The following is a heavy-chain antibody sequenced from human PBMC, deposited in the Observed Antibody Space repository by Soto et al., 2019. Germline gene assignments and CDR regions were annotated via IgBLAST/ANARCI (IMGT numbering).Heavy chain of an antibody. CDR2: ISGSGGST. V-gene: IGHV3-23*01. D-gene: IGHD2-2*01. CDR1: GCIFSNYG. Sequence: GGSLRLSCAASGCIFSNYGMHWVRQAPGKGLEWVSAISGSGGSTYYADSVKGRFTISRDNSKNTLYLQMNSLRAEDTAVYYCAKLILVPPDLYYFDYWGQGTLVTVSS. CDR3: AKLILVPPDLYYFDY. J-gene: IGHJ4*02.